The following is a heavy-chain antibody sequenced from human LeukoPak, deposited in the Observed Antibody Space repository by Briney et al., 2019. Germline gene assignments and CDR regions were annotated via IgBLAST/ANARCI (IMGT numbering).Heavy chain of an antibody. D-gene: IGHD3-3*01. CDR1: GYTFTNYD. Sequence: ASVKVSCKASGYTFTNYDINWVRQATGQGLEWMGWTNPNSGNTGYAQKFQGRVTMTRDTSISTAYMELTSLRSEDTAVYYCARGGNYDFPWGQGTLVTVSS. CDR2: TNPNSGNT. J-gene: IGHJ5*02. V-gene: IGHV1-8*01. CDR3: ARGGNYDFP.